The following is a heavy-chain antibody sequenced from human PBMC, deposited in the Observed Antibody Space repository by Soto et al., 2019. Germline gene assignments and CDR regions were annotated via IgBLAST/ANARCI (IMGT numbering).Heavy chain of an antibody. CDR1: GGSISSSSYY. V-gene: IGHV4-39*01. CDR2: IYYSGST. CDR3: ARAVSGYYDFWSGYWIENWFDP. Sequence: PSETLSLTCTVSGGSISSSSYYWGWIRQPPGKGLEWIGSIYYSGSTYYNPSLKSRVTISVDTSKNQFSLKLSSVTAADTAVYYCARAVSGYYDFWSGYWIENWFDPWGQGTLVTVSS. J-gene: IGHJ5*02. D-gene: IGHD3-3*01.